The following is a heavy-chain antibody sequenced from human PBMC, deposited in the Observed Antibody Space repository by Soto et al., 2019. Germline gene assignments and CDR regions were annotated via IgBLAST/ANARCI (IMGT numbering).Heavy chain of an antibody. Sequence: SVKVSCKASGFDFGSFGIQFLRQTRGRGLEWIGWIVVASGRTNYARQFQGRVAFSRDMSSTTAYMDLYDLKSDDTAVYFCSADHPHTAIGWPVWGQGTTVTVSS. CDR1: GFDFGSFG. CDR3: SADHPHTAIGWPV. J-gene: IGHJ6*02. V-gene: IGHV1-58*02. CDR2: IVVASGRT.